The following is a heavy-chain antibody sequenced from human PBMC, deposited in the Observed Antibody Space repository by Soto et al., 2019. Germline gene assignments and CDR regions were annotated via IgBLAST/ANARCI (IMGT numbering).Heavy chain of an antibody. V-gene: IGHV3-30*04. J-gene: IGHJ4*02. D-gene: IGHD6-6*01. Sequence: QVQLVESGGGVVQPGTSLRLSCTASGFNFSNYALHWVRQAPGKGLEWLAVISYDGSRTHDADSVKDRFTISRDNSKKMLFLQMSGLRAEDTAVYYCARFRRAARIHFDSWGQGTLVTVSS. CDR2: ISYDGSRT. CDR3: ARFRRAARIHFDS. CDR1: GFNFSNYA.